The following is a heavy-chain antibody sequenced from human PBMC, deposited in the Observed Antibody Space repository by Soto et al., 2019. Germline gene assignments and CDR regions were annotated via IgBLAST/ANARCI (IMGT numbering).Heavy chain of an antibody. D-gene: IGHD2-2*01. CDR3: AHRHEVVDHNWFDP. V-gene: IGHV2-5*02. CDR2: IYWDDDK. CDR1: GFSLSTSGVG. J-gene: IGHJ5*02. Sequence: SVPTLVNPTQTLALTCTFSGFSLSTSGVGVGWIRQPPGKAPEWLALIYWDDDKRYSPSLKSRLTITKDTSKNQVVLTMTNMDPVDTATYYCAHRHEVVDHNWFDPWGQGTLVTVSS.